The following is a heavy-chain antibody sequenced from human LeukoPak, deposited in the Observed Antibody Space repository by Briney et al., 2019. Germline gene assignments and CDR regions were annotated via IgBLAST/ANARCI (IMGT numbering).Heavy chain of an antibody. CDR1: GYTLTELS. Sequence: ASVKVSCKVSGYTLTELSMHWVRQAPGKGLEWMGGFDPEDGETIYAQKFQGRVTMTRDTSTSTIYMELSSLRSEDTAVYYCARDGRYCGSTSCRLNWFDPWGQGTLVTVSS. CDR3: ARDGRYCGSTSCRLNWFDP. J-gene: IGHJ5*02. CDR2: FDPEDGET. V-gene: IGHV1-24*01. D-gene: IGHD2-2*01.